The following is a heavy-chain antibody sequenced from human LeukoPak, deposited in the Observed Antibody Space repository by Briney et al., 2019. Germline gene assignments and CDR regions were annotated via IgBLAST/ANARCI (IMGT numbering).Heavy chain of an antibody. J-gene: IGHJ4*02. V-gene: IGHV1-46*01. CDR1: GDSFTNYY. CDR2: INPSGSGA. CDR3: ASYDFWSGSMDPY. D-gene: IGHD3-3*01. Sequence: ASVKVSCTASGDSFTNYYIHWVRQAPGQGLEWMGIINPSGSGATYAQKFQVGVTMTRDTSTSTAYMELRSLRSDDTAVYYCASYDFWSGSMDPYWGQGTLVTVSS.